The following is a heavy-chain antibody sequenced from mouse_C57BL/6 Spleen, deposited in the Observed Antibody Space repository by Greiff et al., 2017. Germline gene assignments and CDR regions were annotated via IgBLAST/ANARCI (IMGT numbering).Heavy chain of an antibody. CDR3: ARPAYDGYYGDFDV. D-gene: IGHD2-3*01. CDR2: INPNNGGT. Sequence: EVKLQQSGPELVKPGASVKISCKASGYTFTDYYMNWVKQSHGKSLEWIGDINPNNGGTSYNQKFKGKATLTVDKSSSTAYMELRSLTSEDSAVYYCARPAYDGYYGDFDVWGTGTTVTVSS. V-gene: IGHV1-26*01. J-gene: IGHJ1*03. CDR1: GYTFTDYY.